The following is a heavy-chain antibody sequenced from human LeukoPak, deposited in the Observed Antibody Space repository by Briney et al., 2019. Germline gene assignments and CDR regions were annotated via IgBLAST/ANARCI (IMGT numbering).Heavy chain of an antibody. J-gene: IGHJ4*02. CDR2: INSDGSLT. Sequence: PGASLRLSCAASGFTFSSYWMHWVRQAPGKGLVWVSRINSDGSLTRYAYSVKGRFTISRDNAKNTLYLQMNSLRAEDTAVYYCARGAYGSGSYYKPVVYFDYWGQGTLVTVSS. V-gene: IGHV3-74*01. CDR1: GFTFSSYW. CDR3: ARGAYGSGSYYKPVVYFDY. D-gene: IGHD3-10*01.